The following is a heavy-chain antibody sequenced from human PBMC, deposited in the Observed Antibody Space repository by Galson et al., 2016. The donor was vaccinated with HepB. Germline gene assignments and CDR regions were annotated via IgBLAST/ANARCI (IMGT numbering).Heavy chain of an antibody. J-gene: IGHJ3*02. V-gene: IGHV4-39*01. CDR2: VYYSGTA. Sequence: SETLSLTCTVSIGSISSSRYYWGWIRQPPGKGLEWIGSVYYSGTAYYDPSLKSRVSISVDTPKNQFSLRLSSVTAGDTAVYFCASHCGGDCYNNLADAFDIWGRGTMVTVPS. CDR3: ASHCGGDCYNNLADAFDI. CDR1: IGSISSSRYY. D-gene: IGHD2-21*01.